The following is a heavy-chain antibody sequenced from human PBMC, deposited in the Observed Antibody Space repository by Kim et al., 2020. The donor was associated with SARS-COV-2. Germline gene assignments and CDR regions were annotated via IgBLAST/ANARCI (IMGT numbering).Heavy chain of an antibody. V-gene: IGHV4-39*01. J-gene: IGHJ6*01. Sequence: SETLSLTCTVSGGSISSSSYYWGWIRQPPGKGLEWIGSIYYSGSTYYNPSLKSRVTISVDTSKNQFSLKLSSVTAADTAVYYCARRVRASGIAAAETYY. CDR2: IYYSGST. CDR3: ARRVRASGIAAAETYY. CDR1: GGSISSSSYY. D-gene: IGHD6-13*01.